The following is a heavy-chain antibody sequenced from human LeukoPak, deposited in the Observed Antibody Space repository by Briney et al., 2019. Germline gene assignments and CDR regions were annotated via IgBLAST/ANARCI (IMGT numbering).Heavy chain of an antibody. Sequence: ASVKVSCKSSGYTFTSYDINGVRQPTGQGVEWVGWRERNRGNTGYAQKCQGRVTMTKNNSISTAYMELSSLGSEETAVYYCAMPGSWFNYCYVFVVWGQETTVTVFS. D-gene: IGHD6-13*01. V-gene: IGHV1-8*01. J-gene: IGHJ6*02. CDR3: AMPGSWFNYCYVFVV. CDR1: GYTFTSYD. CDR2: RERNRGNT.